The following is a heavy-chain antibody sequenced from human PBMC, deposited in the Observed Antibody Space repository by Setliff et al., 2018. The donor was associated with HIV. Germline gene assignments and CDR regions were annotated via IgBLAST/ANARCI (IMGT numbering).Heavy chain of an antibody. CDR2: IYYTEIT. V-gene: IGHV4-31*03. CDR1: GGSISSGGYY. Sequence: SETLSLTCTVSGGSISSGGYYWSWIRQHPGKGLEWIGHIYYTEITYYNPSLRSRLTISLDTSKNQFSLKLSSVTAADTAVYYCARHSDIAPRRTYFDYWGQGTLVTVS. CDR3: ARHSDIAPRRTYFDY. J-gene: IGHJ4*02. D-gene: IGHD6-6*01.